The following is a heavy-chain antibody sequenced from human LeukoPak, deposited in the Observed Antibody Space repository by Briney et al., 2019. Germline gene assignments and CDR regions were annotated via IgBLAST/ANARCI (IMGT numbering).Heavy chain of an antibody. Sequence: PSETLSLTCTVSGGSISSSSYYWGWIRQPPGKGLEWIGSIYYSGSTYYNPSLKSRVTISVDTSKNQFSLKLSSVTAADTAVYYCASRVSGYDYGVNWFDPWGQGTLVTVSS. D-gene: IGHD5-12*01. V-gene: IGHV4-39*07. CDR2: IYYSGST. CDR3: ASRVSGYDYGVNWFDP. J-gene: IGHJ5*02. CDR1: GGSISSSSYY.